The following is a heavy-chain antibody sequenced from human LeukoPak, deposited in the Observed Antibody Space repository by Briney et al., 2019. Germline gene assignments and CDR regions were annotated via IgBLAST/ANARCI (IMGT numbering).Heavy chain of an antibody. CDR2: IRYDGSNK. V-gene: IGHV3-30*02. CDR3: AKGKGYGNAFDI. Sequence: GGSLRLSCAASGFTLSSYGMHWVRQAPGKGLEWVAFIRYDGSNKYYADSVKGRFTISRDNSKNTLYLQMNSLRAEDTAVYYCAKGKGYGNAFDIWGQGTMVTVSS. D-gene: IGHD5-12*01. CDR1: GFTLSSYG. J-gene: IGHJ3*02.